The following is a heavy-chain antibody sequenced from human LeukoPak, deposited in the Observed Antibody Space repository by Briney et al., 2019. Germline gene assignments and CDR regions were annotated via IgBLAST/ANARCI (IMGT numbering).Heavy chain of an antibody. CDR1: GGTFSSYT. V-gene: IGHV1-69*04. CDR3: AREGAGTMVLGVPNWFDP. CDR2: IIPILGIA. Sequence: SVKVSCKASGGTFSSYTISWVRQAPGQGLEWMGRIIPILGIANYAQKFQGRVTITADKSTSTAYMELSSLRSEDTAVYYCAREGAGTMVLGVPNWFDPWGQGTLVTVSS. J-gene: IGHJ5*02. D-gene: IGHD3-10*01.